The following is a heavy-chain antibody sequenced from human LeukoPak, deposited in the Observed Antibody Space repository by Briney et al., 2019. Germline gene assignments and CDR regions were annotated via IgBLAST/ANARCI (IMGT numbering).Heavy chain of an antibody. CDR2: ISAYNGNT. CDR3: ARLVTYSSSWYMAWKRWFDP. V-gene: IGHV1-18*01. CDR1: GYTFTNYA. D-gene: IGHD6-13*01. Sequence: ASVKVSCKASGYTFTNYAFTWVRQAPGQGLEWMGWISAYNGNTNYAQKLQGRVTMTTDTSTSTAYMELRSLRSDDTAVYYCARLVTYSSSWYMAWKRWFDPWGQGTLVTVSS. J-gene: IGHJ5*02.